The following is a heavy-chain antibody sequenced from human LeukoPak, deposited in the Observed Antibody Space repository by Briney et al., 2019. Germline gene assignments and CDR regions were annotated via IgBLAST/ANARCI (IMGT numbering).Heavy chain of an antibody. Sequence: GESLKISFKVSGYGFTSYCIGWVRQMPGKGLEWMGIIYPGDSGPTYSPSFQGQVTISVDKSINTAYLQWSSLQASDTAMYYCGMSGDRVPLQDDVFDVWGQGTMVTVST. CDR2: IYPGDSGP. J-gene: IGHJ3*01. D-gene: IGHD1-26*01. V-gene: IGHV5-51*01. CDR1: GYGFTSYC. CDR3: GMSGDRVPLQDDVFDV.